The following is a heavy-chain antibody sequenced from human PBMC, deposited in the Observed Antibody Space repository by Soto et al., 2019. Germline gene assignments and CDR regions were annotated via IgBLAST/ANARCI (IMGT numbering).Heavy chain of an antibody. CDR1: GYNFSNYD. Sequence: GAPVKVSRKASGYNFSNYDINWGRQAPGQGDERMGWISTYTGNTNYAQKLQGRVTMTTDTSTSTAYMELRSLRSDDTAVYYCARGYYYGSGRPTPGGMDVWGQGTTVTVSS. CDR3: ARGYYYGSGRPTPGGMDV. CDR2: ISTYTGNT. J-gene: IGHJ6*02. D-gene: IGHD3-10*01. V-gene: IGHV1-18*01.